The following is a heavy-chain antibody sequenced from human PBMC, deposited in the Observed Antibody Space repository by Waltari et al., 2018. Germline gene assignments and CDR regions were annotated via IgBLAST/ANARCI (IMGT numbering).Heavy chain of an antibody. CDR3: AKDWRGAAYYYYYMDV. Sequence: QVQLVESGGGVVQPGGSLRLSCAASGFTFSSYGMHWVRQAPGKGLEWVAFIRYDGSNKYYADSVKGRFTISRDNSKNTLYLQMNSLRAEDTAVYYCAKDWRGAAYYYYYMDVWGKGTTVTVSS. V-gene: IGHV3-30*02. J-gene: IGHJ6*03. CDR1: GFTFSSYG. D-gene: IGHD3-10*01. CDR2: IRYDGSNK.